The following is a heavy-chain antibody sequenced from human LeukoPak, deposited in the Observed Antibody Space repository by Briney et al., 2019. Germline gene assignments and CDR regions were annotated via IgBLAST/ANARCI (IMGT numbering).Heavy chain of an antibody. CDR3: ARARRGVGATYGMDV. Sequence: ASVKVSCKASGYTFTSYHMHWVRQAPGQGLEIMGIINPSGGSTTYAQKFQGRVTMTRDTSTSTVYMELSSLRSEDTAVYYCARARRGVGATYGMDVWGQGTTVTVSS. J-gene: IGHJ6*02. V-gene: IGHV1-46*01. D-gene: IGHD1-26*01. CDR1: GYTFTSYH. CDR2: INPSGGST.